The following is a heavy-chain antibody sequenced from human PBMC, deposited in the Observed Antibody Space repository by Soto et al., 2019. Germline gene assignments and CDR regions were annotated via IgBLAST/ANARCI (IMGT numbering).Heavy chain of an antibody. CDR2: ISGSGGST. V-gene: IGHV3-23*01. J-gene: IGHJ4*02. CDR1: GFTFSSYA. CDR3: AKKRSGYYDSSGDEPYFDY. D-gene: IGHD3-22*01. Sequence: GGSLRLSCAASGFTFSSYAMSWVRQAPGKGLEWVSAISGSGGSTYYADSVKGRFTISRDNSKNTLYLQMNSLRAEDTAVYYCAKKRSGYYDSSGDEPYFDYWGQGTLVTVS.